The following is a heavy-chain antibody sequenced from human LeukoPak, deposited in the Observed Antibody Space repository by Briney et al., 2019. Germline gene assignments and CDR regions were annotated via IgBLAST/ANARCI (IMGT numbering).Heavy chain of an antibody. J-gene: IGHJ3*02. V-gene: IGHV4-59*01. D-gene: IGHD2-2*02. CDR3: ARVGCSSTSCYIAFDI. CDR1: GGSISSYY. CDR2: IYYSGST. Sequence: SETLSLTCTASGGSISSYYWSWIRQPPGKGLEWIGYIYYSGSTNYNPSLKSRVTISVDTSKNQFSLKLSSVTAADTAVYYCARVGCSSTSCYIAFDIWGQGTMVTVSS.